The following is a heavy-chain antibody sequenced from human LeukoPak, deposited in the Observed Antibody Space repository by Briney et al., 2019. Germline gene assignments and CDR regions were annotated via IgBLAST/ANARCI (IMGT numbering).Heavy chain of an antibody. CDR2: IYYSGST. J-gene: IGHJ3*02. D-gene: IGHD6-13*01. CDR3: ARPAAQTPYDAFDI. CDR1: GGSISSYY. V-gene: IGHV4-59*01. Sequence: PSETLSLTCTVSGGSISSYYWSWIRQPPGKGLEGVGYIYYSGSTNYNPSLKSRVTISVDTSKNQFSLKLSTVTAADTAVYYCARPAAQTPYDAFDIWGQGTMVTVSS.